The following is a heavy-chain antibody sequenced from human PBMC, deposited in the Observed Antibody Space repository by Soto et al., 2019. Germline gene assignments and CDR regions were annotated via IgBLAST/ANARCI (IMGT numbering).Heavy chain of an antibody. J-gene: IGHJ3*02. CDR2: IYYNGDT. Sequence: PSETLSLTCTGSGGSTRSGGYYWSWIRQHPGKGLEWIGHIYYNGDTHYNPSLKSRLSISLDTSKNHFSLNLSSVTAADSALYFCRVVTLLRSFDIWGPGTMVTVSS. V-gene: IGHV4-31*07. CDR3: RVVTLLRSFDI. CDR1: GGSTRSGGYY. D-gene: IGHD3-22*01.